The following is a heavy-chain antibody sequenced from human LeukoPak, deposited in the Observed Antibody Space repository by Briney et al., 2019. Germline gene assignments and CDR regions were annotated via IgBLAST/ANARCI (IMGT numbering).Heavy chain of an antibody. CDR2: IYTSGST. Sequence: PSETLSLTCTVPGGSISSGSYYWSWIRQPAGKGLEWIGRIYTSGSTNYNPSLKSRVTISVDTSKNQFSLKLSSVAAADTAVYYCARVVFGSDGGGYFDYWGQGTLVTVSS. J-gene: IGHJ4*02. CDR1: GGSISSGSYY. D-gene: IGHD6-19*01. V-gene: IGHV4-61*02. CDR3: ARVVFGSDGGGYFDY.